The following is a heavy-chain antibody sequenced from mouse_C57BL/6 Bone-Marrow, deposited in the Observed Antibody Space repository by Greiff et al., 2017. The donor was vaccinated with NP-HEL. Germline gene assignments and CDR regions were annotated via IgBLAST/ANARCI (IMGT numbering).Heavy chain of an antibody. CDR1: GYAFSSSW. CDR3: ARKSNYEYFDV. J-gene: IGHJ1*03. V-gene: IGHV1-82*01. Sequence: LVESGPELVKPGASVKISCKASGYAFSSSWMNWVKQRPGKGLEWIGRIYPGDGDTNYNGKFKGKATLTADKSSSTAYMQLSSLTSEDSADYFCARKSNYEYFDVWGTGTTVTVSS. D-gene: IGHD2-5*01. CDR2: IYPGDGDT.